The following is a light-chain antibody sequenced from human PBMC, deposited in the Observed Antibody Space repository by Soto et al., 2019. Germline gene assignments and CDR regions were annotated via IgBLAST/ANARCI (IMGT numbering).Light chain of an antibody. CDR2: GAS. CDR3: QYYHLALCT. CDR1: QDIINH. Sequence: DIQMTQSPSSLSASVGDTVTITCRASQDIINHLAWYQQRPGKVPNLLIYGASTLHSGVPSRIRGSGSGTHFTLTISSLQPEYVATYYCQYYHLALCTFGQGTRLEIK. J-gene: IGKJ5*01. V-gene: IGKV1-27*01.